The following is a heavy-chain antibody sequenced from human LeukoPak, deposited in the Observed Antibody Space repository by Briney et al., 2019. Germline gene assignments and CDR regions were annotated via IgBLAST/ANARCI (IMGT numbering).Heavy chain of an antibody. CDR1: GFTFSSYA. CDR2: VSSNGAKT. CDR3: ARDGLNGVGAAIRTYYFDY. J-gene: IGHJ4*02. V-gene: IGHV3-23*01. D-gene: IGHD2-15*01. Sequence: PGGSLRLSCAASGFTFSSYAITWVRQAPGKGLEWVSAVSSNGAKTYYADSVKGRFTISRDNSKNTLYLQMNSLRAEDTAVYYCARDGLNGVGAAIRTYYFDYWGRGTLVTVSS.